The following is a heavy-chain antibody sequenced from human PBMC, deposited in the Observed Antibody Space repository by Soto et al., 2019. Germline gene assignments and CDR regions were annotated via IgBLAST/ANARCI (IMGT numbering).Heavy chain of an antibody. V-gene: IGHV3-30*03. CDR1: GFTFSSYG. CDR3: ARANYDYVWGSYRYSPFFDY. D-gene: IGHD3-16*02. CDR2: ISYDGSNK. J-gene: IGHJ4*02. Sequence: GGSLRLSCAASGFTFSSYGMHWVRQAPGKGLEWVAVISYDGSNKYYADSVKGRFTISRDNSKNTLYLQMNSLRAEDTAVYYCARANYDYVWGSYRYSPFFDYWGQGTLVTVSS.